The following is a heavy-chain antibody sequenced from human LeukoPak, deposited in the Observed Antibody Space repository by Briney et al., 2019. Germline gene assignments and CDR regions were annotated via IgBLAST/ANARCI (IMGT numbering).Heavy chain of an antibody. J-gene: IGHJ6*02. D-gene: IGHD2-2*01. V-gene: IGHV4-59*12. CDR2: IYYSGST. CDR1: GGSISSYY. Sequence: SETLSLTCTVSGGSISSYYWSWIRQPPGKGLEWIGYIYYSGSTNYNPSLKSRVTISVDTSKNQFSLKLSSVTAADTAVYYCAREGRTSSPPGYGMDVWGQGTTVTVSS. CDR3: AREGRTSSPPGYGMDV.